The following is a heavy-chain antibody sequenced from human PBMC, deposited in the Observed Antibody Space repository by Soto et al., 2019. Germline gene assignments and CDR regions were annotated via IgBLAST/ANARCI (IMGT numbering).Heavy chain of an antibody. CDR1: GGSFSRYY. Sequence: SVTLSLTCAVYGGSFSRYYWIWCRQPPGKRLEWIGEINHSGSTNYNPSLKSRVTISVDTSKNQFSLKLSSVTAADTAVYYCARGLNKWHYGGGFDRSDPGNLVSV. CDR3: ARGLNKWHYGGGFDR. D-gene: IGHD1-7*01. CDR2: INHSGST. V-gene: IGHV4-34*01. J-gene: IGHJ5*02.